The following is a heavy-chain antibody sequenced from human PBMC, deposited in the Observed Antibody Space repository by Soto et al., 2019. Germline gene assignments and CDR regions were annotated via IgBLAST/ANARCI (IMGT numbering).Heavy chain of an antibody. CDR3: ARGRFSTYYYDSSGYSPAFDY. V-gene: IGHV1-8*02. CDR2: MNPNSGNT. D-gene: IGHD3-22*01. J-gene: IGHJ4*02. CDR1: GYTFTSYD. Sequence: QVQLVQSGAEVKKPGASVKVSCKASGYTFTSYDINWLRQAPGQGLEWMFWMNPNSGNTGDAQKLQGEGIMTRNTTRSTAYMEMSSLRSEDTAVYYCARGRFSTYYYDSSGYSPAFDYGGQGTLVTVSS.